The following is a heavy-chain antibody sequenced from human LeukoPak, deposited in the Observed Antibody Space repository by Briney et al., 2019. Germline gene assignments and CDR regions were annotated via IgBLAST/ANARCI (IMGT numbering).Heavy chain of an antibody. CDR1: GFTFGRYG. CDR3: ARGRGDCSTTSCYIDY. V-gene: IGHV3-33*01. J-gene: IGHJ4*02. Sequence: GGSLRLSCAASGFTFGRYGMPWVRQPPGQGLEWVAFIWYDGSHKDYADSVKGRFTISGDNSKNTLFLQMNSLRAEDTAVYFCARGRGDCSTTSCYIDYWGQGTLVTVSS. D-gene: IGHD2-2*01. CDR2: IWYDGSHK.